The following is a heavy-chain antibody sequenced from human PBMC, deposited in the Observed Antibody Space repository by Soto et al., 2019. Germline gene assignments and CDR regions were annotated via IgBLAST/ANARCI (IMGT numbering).Heavy chain of an antibody. D-gene: IGHD2-15*01. V-gene: IGHV4-39*01. CDR1: GGSISSSSYY. CDR3: ARRVGVDCSGGSCYGEFDY. Sequence: SETLSLTCTVSGGSISSSSYYWGWIRQPPGKGLEWIGSIYYSGSTYYNPSLKSRVTISVDTSKNQFSLKLSSVTAADTAVYYCARRVGVDCSGGSCYGEFDYWGQGTLVTVSS. J-gene: IGHJ4*02. CDR2: IYYSGST.